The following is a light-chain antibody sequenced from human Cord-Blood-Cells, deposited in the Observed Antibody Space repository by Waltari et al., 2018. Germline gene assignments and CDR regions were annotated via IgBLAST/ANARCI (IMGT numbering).Light chain of an antibody. CDR3: QVWDSSSDHWV. Sequence: SYVLTQPPSVSVAPGKTARITCGGNHLGSKSVHWYQQKPGQAPVLVIYYDSDRPSGIPERFSGSNSGNTATLTISRVEAGDEADYYCQVWDSSSDHWVFGGGTKLTVL. V-gene: IGLV3-21*04. CDR1: HLGSKS. J-gene: IGLJ3*02. CDR2: YDS.